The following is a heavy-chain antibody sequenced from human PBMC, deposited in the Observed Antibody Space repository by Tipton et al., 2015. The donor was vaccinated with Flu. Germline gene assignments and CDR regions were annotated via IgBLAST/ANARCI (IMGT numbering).Heavy chain of an antibody. J-gene: IGHJ4*01. V-gene: IGHV4-59*12. CDR1: GGSISNYY. Sequence: TLSLTCTVSGGSISNYYWSWIRQPPGKGLEWIGYIYSSGSTNYSPSLKSRVTISVDTSKNQFSLKLTSVTAADTAVYYCASKVANWGVWEPLDYWGHGTLVTVSS. CDR2: IYSSGST. CDR3: ASKVANWGVWEPLDY. D-gene: IGHD7-27*01.